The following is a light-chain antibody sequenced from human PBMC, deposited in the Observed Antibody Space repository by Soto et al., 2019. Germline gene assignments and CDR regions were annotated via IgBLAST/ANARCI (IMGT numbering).Light chain of an antibody. CDR2: GAS. V-gene: IGKV1-9*01. CDR3: QQLNGSPWT. J-gene: IGKJ1*01. CDR1: AAIASF. Sequence: DIQLTQSPSSLSASVGDRVTITCRASAAIASFLAWYQQKPGTAPKLLIYGASTLQSGVPSRFSGSRSGTDYTLTIASLQPEDFATYYCQQLNGSPWTFGQGTKVEIK.